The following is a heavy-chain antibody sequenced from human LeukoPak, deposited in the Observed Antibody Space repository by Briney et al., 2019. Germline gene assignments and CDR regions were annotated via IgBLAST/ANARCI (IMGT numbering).Heavy chain of an antibody. CDR1: GGTFSTNP. J-gene: IGHJ4*02. CDR3: AGGEGQFLVPPVY. CDR2: TIPMFRKV. V-gene: IGHV1-69*13. D-gene: IGHD3-16*01. Sequence: GASVKVSCKASGGTFSTNPISWVRQAPGQGLEWMGGTIPMFRKVNYAQKFQDRITITADESTSKAYLELSSLKSDATAVYYCAGGEGQFLVPPVYWGEETLFTVS.